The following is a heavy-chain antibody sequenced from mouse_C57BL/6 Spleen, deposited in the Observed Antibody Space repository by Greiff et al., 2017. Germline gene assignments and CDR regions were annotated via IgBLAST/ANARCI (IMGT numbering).Heavy chain of an antibody. J-gene: IGHJ1*03. CDR2: IDPETGGT. Sequence: VQLQQSGAELVRPGASVTLSCKASGYTFTDYEMHWVKQTPVHGLEWIGAIDPETGGTAYNQKFKGKAILTADKSSSTAYMELRSLTSEDSAVYYCTRRGDYGYNWYFDVWGTETTVTVSS. CDR1: GYTFTDYE. D-gene: IGHD2-2*01. CDR3: TRRGDYGYNWYFDV. V-gene: IGHV1-15*01.